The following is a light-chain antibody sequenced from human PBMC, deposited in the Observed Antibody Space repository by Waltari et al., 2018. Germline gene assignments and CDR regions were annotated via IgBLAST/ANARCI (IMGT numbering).Light chain of an antibody. Sequence: QSVLTQPPLASGTPGQRVTISCSGNSSNIGINTVTWYQQLPGTAPKLLIYANYHRPSGVPDRFSASKSDTSASLAISGLQSEDEADYFCATWDGSLNGRVFGGGTKLAVL. J-gene: IGLJ3*02. CDR3: ATWDGSLNGRV. CDR1: SSNIGINT. V-gene: IGLV1-44*01. CDR2: ANY.